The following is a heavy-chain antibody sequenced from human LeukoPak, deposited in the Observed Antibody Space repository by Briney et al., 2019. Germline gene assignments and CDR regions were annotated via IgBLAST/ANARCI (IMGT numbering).Heavy chain of an antibody. CDR2: FYYRGST. Sequence: SDTLSLTCTVSCGSISSYYWSYIRQPPGKALEWFGYFYYRGSTHYNPSLQSRDPISVDTPKNHLSLTLSSVSAAHTPLFFCASQNYDFWSGPANDAFDIWVQERKVSDSS. D-gene: IGHD3-3*01. V-gene: IGHV4-59*07. CDR1: CGSISSYY. J-gene: IGHJ3*02. CDR3: ASQNYDFWSGPANDAFDI.